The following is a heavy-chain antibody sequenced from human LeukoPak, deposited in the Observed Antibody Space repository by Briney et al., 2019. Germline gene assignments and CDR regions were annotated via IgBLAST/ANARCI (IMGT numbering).Heavy chain of an antibody. V-gene: IGHV3-33*06. D-gene: IGHD3-3*01. Sequence: GGSLRLSCAASGFTFSSYGMHWVRQAPGKGLEWVAVIWYDGSNKYYADSVKGRFTISRDNSKNTLYLQMNSLRAEDTAVYYSAKPEGPYTILHGDAFDIWGQGTMVTVSS. CDR2: IWYDGSNK. CDR3: AKPEGPYTILHGDAFDI. J-gene: IGHJ3*02. CDR1: GFTFSSYG.